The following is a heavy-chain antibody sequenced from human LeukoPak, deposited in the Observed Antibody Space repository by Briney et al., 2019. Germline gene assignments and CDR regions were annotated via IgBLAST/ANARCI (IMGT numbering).Heavy chain of an antibody. Sequence: ASVKVSCKASGGTFSSYAISWVRQAPGQGLEWMGGIIPIFGTANYAQKFQGRVTITTDESTSTAYMELSSLRSKDTAVYYCARSSYQLLYEFDYWGQGTLVTVSS. CDR2: IIPIFGTA. J-gene: IGHJ4*02. CDR3: ARSSYQLLYEFDY. D-gene: IGHD2-2*02. CDR1: GGTFSSYA. V-gene: IGHV1-69*05.